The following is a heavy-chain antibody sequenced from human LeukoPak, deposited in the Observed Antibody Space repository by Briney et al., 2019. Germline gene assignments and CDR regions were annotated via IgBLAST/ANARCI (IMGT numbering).Heavy chain of an antibody. CDR1: GFTFSNYD. CDR2: ISDSGGST. V-gene: IGHV3-23*01. CDR3: AKDLSRAVAADWFDP. D-gene: IGHD6-19*01. Sequence: GGFLRLSCAASGFTFSNYDMSWVRQAPGKGLEWVSSISDSGGSTYYADSVKGRFTISRDNSKNTLYLQMTNLRAADTAVYYCAKDLSRAVAADWFDPWDQGSLVTVSS. J-gene: IGHJ5*02.